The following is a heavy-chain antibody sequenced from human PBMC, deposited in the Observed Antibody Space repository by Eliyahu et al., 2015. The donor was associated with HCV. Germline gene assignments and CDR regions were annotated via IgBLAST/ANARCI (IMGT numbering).Heavy chain of an antibody. D-gene: IGHD1-1*01. Sequence: EVLLVESGGGLVQPGGSLRLSCAVSGFIFSSYNMNWVRQAPGKGLDWVSYIDTRGTTIYHADSVKGRFTISRDNAKNSLYLEMHSLRDEDTAVYYCTGRATGTTMTAFNIWGQGTMVTVSS. J-gene: IGHJ3*02. CDR1: GFIFSSYN. CDR3: TGRATGTTMTAFNI. CDR2: IDTRGTTI. V-gene: IGHV3-48*02.